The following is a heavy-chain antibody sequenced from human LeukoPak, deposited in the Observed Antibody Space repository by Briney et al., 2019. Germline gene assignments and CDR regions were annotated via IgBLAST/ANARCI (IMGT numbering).Heavy chain of an antibody. CDR1: GFTFSSYG. D-gene: IGHD3-22*01. Sequence: GGSLRLSCAASGFTFSSYGMHWVRQAPGKGLEWVAVISYDGSNKYYADSVKGRFTISRDNSKNTLYPQMNSLRAEDTAVYYCAKGDYYDSSGPFDYWGQGTLVTVSS. J-gene: IGHJ4*02. V-gene: IGHV3-30*18. CDR3: AKGDYYDSSGPFDY. CDR2: ISYDGSNK.